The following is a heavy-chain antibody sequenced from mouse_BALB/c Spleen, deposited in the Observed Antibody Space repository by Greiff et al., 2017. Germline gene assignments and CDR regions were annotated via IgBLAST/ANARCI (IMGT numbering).Heavy chain of an antibody. CDR1: GYTFTSYY. V-gene: IGHV1S81*02. CDR2: INPSNGGT. Sequence: QVQLQQSGAELVKPGASVKLSCKASGYTFTSYYMYWVKQRPGQGLEWIGEINPSNGGTNFNEKFKSKATLTVDKSSSTAYMQLSSLTSEDSAVYYCTRGGSYWYFDVWGAGTTVTVSS. J-gene: IGHJ1*01. CDR3: TRGGSYWYFDV. D-gene: IGHD1-1*01.